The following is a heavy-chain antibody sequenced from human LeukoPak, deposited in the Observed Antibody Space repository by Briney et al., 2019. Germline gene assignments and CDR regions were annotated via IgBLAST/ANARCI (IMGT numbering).Heavy chain of an antibody. J-gene: IGHJ4*02. CDR2: IYYTGST. CDR3: ARENDTSGFSASGFDS. D-gene: IGHD3-22*01. V-gene: IGHV4-61*01. CDR1: GGSISSGSYY. Sequence: SQTLSLTCTVAGGSISSGSYYWSWIRQPPGKGLEWIGYIYYTGSTNYNPSLKSRVTISVDTSKNQFSLELSSVTAADTAVYYCARENDTSGFSASGFDSWGQGTLVTVSS.